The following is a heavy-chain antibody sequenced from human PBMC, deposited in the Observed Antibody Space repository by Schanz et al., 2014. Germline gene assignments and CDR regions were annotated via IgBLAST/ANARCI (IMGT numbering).Heavy chain of an antibody. J-gene: IGHJ4*02. CDR2: MSYDGSIK. D-gene: IGHD2-2*01. Sequence: QVQLVESGGGVVQPGGSLRLSCAASGFTFSSYGMHWVRQAPGKGLEWVAAMSYDGSIKYYGDSVKGRFTISRDNSKNTLYLHMNTLRSEDTAVYYCAKDSTHIDIVLVPTAIDYWGQGTLXTVSS. CDR3: AKDSTHIDIVLVPTAIDY. V-gene: IGHV3-30*02. CDR1: GFTFSSYG.